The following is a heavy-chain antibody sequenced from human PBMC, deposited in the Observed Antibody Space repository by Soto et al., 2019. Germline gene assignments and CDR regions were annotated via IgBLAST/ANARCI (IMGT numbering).Heavy chain of an antibody. D-gene: IGHD2-2*01. V-gene: IGHV4-39*01. CDR1: GGSISSSSYY. CDR3: ARHSGKYASSWFDA. CDR2: IYYSGST. J-gene: IGHJ5*02. Sequence: SETLSLTCTVSGGSISSSSYYWGWIRQPPGKGLEWIGSIYYSGSTYYNPSLKSRVTISINTSKNQMSLELTSVTAADTAVYYCARHSGKYASSWFDAWGQGTLVTVSS.